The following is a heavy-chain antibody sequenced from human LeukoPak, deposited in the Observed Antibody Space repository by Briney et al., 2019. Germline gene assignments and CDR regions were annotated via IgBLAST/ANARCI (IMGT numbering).Heavy chain of an antibody. D-gene: IGHD4-23*01. J-gene: IGHJ5*02. CDR3: ARDNSVEDTAWWFDP. CDR1: GYTFTSYY. V-gene: IGHV1-46*01. CDR2: INPSGGST. Sequence: RASVKVSCKASGYTFTSYYMHWVRQAPGQGLGWMGIINPSGGSTSYAQKFQGRVTMTRDMSTSTDYMELSSLRSEDTAVYYCARDNSVEDTAWWFDPWGQGTLVTVSS.